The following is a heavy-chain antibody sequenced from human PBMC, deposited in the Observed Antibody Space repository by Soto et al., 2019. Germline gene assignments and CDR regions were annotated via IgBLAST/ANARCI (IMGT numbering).Heavy chain of an antibody. CDR3: ARDGIVATIKRYFDY. V-gene: IGHV3-21*01. D-gene: IGHD5-12*01. CDR1: GFTFSSYS. CDR2: ISSSSSYI. Sequence: EVQLVESGGGLVKPGGSLRLSCAASGFTFSSYSMNWVRQAPGKGLEWVSSISSSSSYIYYADSVKGRFTISRDNAKNSLYLQMNSLRAEDTAVYYCARDGIVATIKRYFDYWGQGTLVTVSS. J-gene: IGHJ4*02.